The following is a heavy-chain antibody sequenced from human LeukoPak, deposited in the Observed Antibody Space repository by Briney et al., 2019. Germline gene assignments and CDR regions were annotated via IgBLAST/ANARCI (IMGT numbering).Heavy chain of an antibody. D-gene: IGHD2-21*02. V-gene: IGHV7-4-1*02. CDR2: INTNTGNP. J-gene: IGHJ3*02. CDR3: ARGGGVVVVTADDAFDI. CDR1: GYTFTSYA. Sequence: ASVKVSCKASGYTFTSYAMNWVRQAPGQGLEWMGWINTNTGNPTYAQGSTGRFVFSLDTSVSTAYLQISSLKAEDTAVYYCARGGGVVVVTADDAFDIWGQGTMVTVSS.